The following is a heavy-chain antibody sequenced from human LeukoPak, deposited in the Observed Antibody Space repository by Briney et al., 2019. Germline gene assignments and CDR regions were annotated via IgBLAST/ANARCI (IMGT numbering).Heavy chain of an antibody. Sequence: PSETLSLTCTVSGGSIRSSSDYWAWVRQSPGKGLEWIGGIYYSGSTYYNPSLKSRVTISVGTSKNHFSLNLISVTAADTAVYYCARRDYDIGWFDPWGQGTLVTVSS. CDR3: ARRDYDIGWFDP. D-gene: IGHD3-22*01. CDR1: GGSIRSSSDY. J-gene: IGHJ5*02. V-gene: IGHV4-39*02. CDR2: IYYSGST.